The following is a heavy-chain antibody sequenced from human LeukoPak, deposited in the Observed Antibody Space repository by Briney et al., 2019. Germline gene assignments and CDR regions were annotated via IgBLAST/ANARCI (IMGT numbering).Heavy chain of an antibody. CDR1: GGTFSSYA. V-gene: IGHV1-69*05. CDR2: IIPIFGTA. CDR3: ARNRGNITIFGVVNPYYYYYMDV. J-gene: IGHJ6*03. D-gene: IGHD3-3*01. Sequence: SVKVSCKASGGTFSSYAISWVRQAPGQGLEWMGGIIPIFGTANYAQKFQGRVTITTDESTSTAYMELSSLRSEDTAVHYCARNRGNITIFGVVNPYYYYYMDVWGKGTTVTVSS.